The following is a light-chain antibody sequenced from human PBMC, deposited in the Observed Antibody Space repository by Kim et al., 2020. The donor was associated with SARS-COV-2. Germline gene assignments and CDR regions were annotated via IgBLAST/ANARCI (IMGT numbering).Light chain of an antibody. CDR2: AAS. CDR1: QDIANF. Sequence: ASVGNEVTITGRAGQDIANFLAWYQQKPGKGPQVLIYAASTLQSGVPSRFSGSGSGTEFTLTIGSLQTEDVATCYCQKYNSAPWTFGPGTKVDIK. J-gene: IGKJ1*01. V-gene: IGKV1-27*01. CDR3: QKYNSAPWT.